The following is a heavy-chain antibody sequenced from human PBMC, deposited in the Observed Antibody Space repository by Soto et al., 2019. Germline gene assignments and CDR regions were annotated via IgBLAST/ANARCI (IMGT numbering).Heavy chain of an antibody. CDR1: GYTFTSYA. D-gene: IGHD6-13*01. CDR2: INAGNGNT. V-gene: IGHV1-3*01. Sequence: ASVKVSWKASGYTFTSYAMHWVRQAPGQRLEWMGWINAGNGNTKYSQKFQGRVTITRDTSASTAYMELSSLRSEDTAVYYCARSSGWYVWFDPWGQGTLVTVSS. J-gene: IGHJ5*02. CDR3: ARSSGWYVWFDP.